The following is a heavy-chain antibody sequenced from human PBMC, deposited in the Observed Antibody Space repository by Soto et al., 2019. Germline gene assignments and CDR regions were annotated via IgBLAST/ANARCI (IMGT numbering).Heavy chain of an antibody. J-gene: IGHJ6*02. D-gene: IGHD2-21*02. Sequence: QVQLVQSGAEVKKPGSSVKVSCKASRDTFSKYAFNWVRQAPGKGLEWMGWIIPIFDSRNYAEKFPGRVTITADESTSTAYVELGSLRFEDTAVYYCARGVTYLGVWGQGTTATVSS. V-gene: IGHV1-69*01. CDR1: RDTFSKYA. CDR3: ARGVTYLGV. CDR2: IIPIFDSR.